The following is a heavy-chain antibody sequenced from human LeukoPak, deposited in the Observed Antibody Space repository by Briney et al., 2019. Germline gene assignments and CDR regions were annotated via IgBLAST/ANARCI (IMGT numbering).Heavy chain of an antibody. CDR2: ISSSSSYI. CDR1: GFTFSSYT. D-gene: IGHD5-24*01. CDR3: AGKEMATQESNFDY. V-gene: IGHV3-21*01. Sequence: NPGGSLRLSCAASGFTFSSYTMNWVRQAPGKGLEWVSLISSSSSYIFYADSVKGRFTISRDNAKNSLYLQMNSLRAEDTAVYYCAGKEMATQESNFDYWGQGTLVTVSS. J-gene: IGHJ4*02.